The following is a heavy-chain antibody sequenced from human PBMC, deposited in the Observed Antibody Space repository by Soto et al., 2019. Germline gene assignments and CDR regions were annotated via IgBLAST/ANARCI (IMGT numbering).Heavy chain of an antibody. CDR1: GGTFSSYA. Sequence: ASVKVSCKASGGTFSSYAISWVRQAPGQGLEWMGGIIPIFGTANYAQKFQGRVTITADESTSTAYMELSSLRSEDTAVYYCAREAVVVPAAGYYYYGMDAWGQGTPVTVSS. CDR2: IIPIFGTA. CDR3: AREAVVVPAAGYYYYGMDA. J-gene: IGHJ6*02. D-gene: IGHD2-2*01. V-gene: IGHV1-69*13.